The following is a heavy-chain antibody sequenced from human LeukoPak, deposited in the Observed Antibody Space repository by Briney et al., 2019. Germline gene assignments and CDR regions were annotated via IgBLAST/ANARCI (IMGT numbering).Heavy chain of an antibody. V-gene: IGHV3-21*01. Sequence: PGGSLRLSCAASGFTFSTYSMNWVRQAPGKGLEWVSSISSSSSYIYYADSVKGRFTISRDNAKNSLYLQMNSLRAEDTAVYYRARERTRDYYDISGYYSHDAFDIWGQGTMVTVSS. CDR3: ARERTRDYYDISGYYSHDAFDI. J-gene: IGHJ3*02. D-gene: IGHD3-22*01. CDR1: GFTFSTYS. CDR2: ISSSSSYI.